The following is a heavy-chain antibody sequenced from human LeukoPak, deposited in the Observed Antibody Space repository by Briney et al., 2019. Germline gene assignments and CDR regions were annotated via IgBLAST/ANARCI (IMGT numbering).Heavy chain of an antibody. Sequence: GASVKVSCKASGYTFTGYYMHWVRQAPGQGLEWMGWINPNSGGTNYAQKFQGRVTMTRDTSISTAYMELSRLRSDDTAVYYCARAVLRFLEWTDNWFDPWGQGTLVTVSS. CDR1: GYTFTGYY. CDR2: INPNSGGT. J-gene: IGHJ5*02. V-gene: IGHV1-2*02. CDR3: ARAVLRFLEWTDNWFDP. D-gene: IGHD3-3*01.